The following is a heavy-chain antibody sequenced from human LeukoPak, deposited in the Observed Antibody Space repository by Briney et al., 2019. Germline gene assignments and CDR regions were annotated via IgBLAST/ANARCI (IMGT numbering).Heavy chain of an antibody. CDR3: AKDHRPRYCTNGVCYYDY. Sequence: PGTSLRLSCAASGFTFSSYGMHWVRQAPGKGLEWVAIIRYDGSNKYYADSVKGRFTISRDNSKNTLYLQMNSLRAEDTAVYYCAKDHRPRYCTNGVCYYDYWGQGTLVTVSS. CDR2: IRYDGSNK. V-gene: IGHV3-30*02. CDR1: GFTFSSYG. D-gene: IGHD2-8*01. J-gene: IGHJ4*02.